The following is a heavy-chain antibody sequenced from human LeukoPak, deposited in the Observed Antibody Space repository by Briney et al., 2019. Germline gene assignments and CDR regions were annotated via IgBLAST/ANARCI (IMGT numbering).Heavy chain of an antibody. J-gene: IGHJ6*04. V-gene: IGHV1-2*04. CDR3: ARSMVRGVVPYYGMDV. D-gene: IGHD3-10*01. Sequence: ASVNVSCKASGYTFTVYYMHWVRQAPGQGLEWMGWINPNSGGTNYAQKFQGWVTMTRDTSISTAYMELSRLRSDDTAVYYCARSMVRGVVPYYGMDVWGKGTTVTVSS. CDR1: GYTFTVYY. CDR2: INPNSGGT.